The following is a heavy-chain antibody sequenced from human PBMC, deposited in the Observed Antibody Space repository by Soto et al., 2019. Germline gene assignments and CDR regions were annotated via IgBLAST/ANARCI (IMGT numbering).Heavy chain of an antibody. CDR1: GFTFSGSA. J-gene: IGHJ4*02. Sequence: EVQLVESGGGLVQPGGSLKLSCAASGFTFSGSAMHWVRQASGKGLEWVGRIRSKANSYATAYAASVKGRFTISRDDSKNTAYLQMNSLKTEDTAVYYCLGALPGDYWGQGTLVTVSS. CDR3: LGALPGDY. CDR2: IRSKANSYAT. V-gene: IGHV3-73*02. D-gene: IGHD2-2*01.